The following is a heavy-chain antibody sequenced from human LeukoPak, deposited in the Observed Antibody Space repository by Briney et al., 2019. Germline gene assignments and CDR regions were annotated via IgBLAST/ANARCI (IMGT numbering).Heavy chain of an antibody. V-gene: IGHV3-74*01. CDR2: INRDGSST. Sequence: GGSLRLSCAASGFTFSTYWMHWVRQTPGKGLVWVSRINRDGSSTNNADSVKGRFTISRDTAKHPVYLQMGSLRACDTAVYYCARDLGHIIDYWGQGPLVSVSS. CDR3: ARDLGHIIDY. J-gene: IGHJ4*02. CDR1: GFTFSTYW.